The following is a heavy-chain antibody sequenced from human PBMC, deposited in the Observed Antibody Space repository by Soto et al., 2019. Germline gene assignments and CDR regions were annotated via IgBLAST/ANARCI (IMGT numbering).Heavy chain of an antibody. D-gene: IGHD3-22*01. CDR3: ANPDIYDSSGYYFDY. CDR1: GFTFSSYA. CDR2: ISGSGGST. Sequence: EVRLLESGGGLVQPGGSLRLSCAASGFTFSSYAMSWVRQAPGKGLEWVSAISGSGGSTYYADSVKGRFTISRDNSKNTLYLQMNSLRAEDTAVYYCANPDIYDSSGYYFDYWGQGTLVTVSS. V-gene: IGHV3-23*01. J-gene: IGHJ4*02.